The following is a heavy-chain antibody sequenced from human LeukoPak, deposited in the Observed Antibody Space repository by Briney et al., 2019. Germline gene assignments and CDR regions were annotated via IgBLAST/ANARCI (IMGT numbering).Heavy chain of an antibody. CDR3: ARDLAAQQPPYY. D-gene: IGHD1-14*01. J-gene: IGHJ4*02. V-gene: IGHV3-21*01. Sequence: VGSLRLSCAASGFTFSSYSMNWVREAPGKGLESGSSISSSSSYIYYADSVKGRFTISRDNAKNSLYLQMNSLRAEDTAVYYCARDLAAQQPPYYWGQGTLVTVSS. CDR1: GFTFSSYS. CDR2: ISSSSSYI.